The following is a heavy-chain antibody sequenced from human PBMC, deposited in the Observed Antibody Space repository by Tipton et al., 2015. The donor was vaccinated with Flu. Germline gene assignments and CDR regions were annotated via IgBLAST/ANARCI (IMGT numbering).Heavy chain of an antibody. CDR3: ASLVDTAMAHYYYYGMDV. CDR2: TSSSGSTI. D-gene: IGHD5-18*01. V-gene: IGHV3-11*01. J-gene: IGHJ6*02. Sequence: GSLRLSCAASGFTFSDYYMSWIRQAPGKGLEWVSYTSSSGSTIYYADSVKGRFTISRDNAKNSLYLQMNSLRAEDTAVYYCASLVDTAMAHYYYYGMDVWGQGTTVTVSS. CDR1: GFTFSDYY.